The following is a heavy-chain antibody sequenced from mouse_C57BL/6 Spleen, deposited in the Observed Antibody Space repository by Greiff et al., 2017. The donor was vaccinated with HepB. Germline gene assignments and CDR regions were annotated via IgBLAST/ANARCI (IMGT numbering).Heavy chain of an antibody. CDR2: IDPETGGT. CDR3: TRPGSSGSMDY. D-gene: IGHD3-2*02. J-gene: IGHJ4*01. V-gene: IGHV1-15*01. CDR1: GYTFTDYE. Sequence: VQVVESGAELVRPGASVTLSCKASGYTFTDYEMHWVKQTPVHGLEWIGAIDPETGGTAYNQKFKGKAILTADKSSSTAYMELRSLTSEDYAVYYCTRPGSSGSMDYWGQGTSVTVSS.